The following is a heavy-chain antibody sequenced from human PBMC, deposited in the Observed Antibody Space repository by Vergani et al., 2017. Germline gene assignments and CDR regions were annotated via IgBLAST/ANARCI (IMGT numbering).Heavy chain of an antibody. V-gene: IGHV1-18*01. J-gene: IGHJ3*02. CDR2: INPYNGHT. Sequence: QVQLVQSGAEVKKPGASVKVSCKASGYTFRNYRSTWVRQASGQGLEWLGWINPYNGHTKYAQKLQDRVTMITDTSTNTTYREVQGLGSDDTAVYYCARGINHFESNDYYGDAFDIWGQGKLVSGSS. CDR1: GYTFRNYR. D-gene: IGHD3-22*01. CDR3: ARGINHFESNDYYGDAFDI.